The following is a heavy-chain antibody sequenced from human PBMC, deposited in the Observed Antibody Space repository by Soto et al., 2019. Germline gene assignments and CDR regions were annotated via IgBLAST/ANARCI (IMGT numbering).Heavy chain of an antibody. D-gene: IGHD6-13*01. J-gene: IGHJ3*02. V-gene: IGHV3-15*07. CDR2: IKSKTDGGTT. CDR1: GFTFSNAW. CDR3: TTGFSSSWLHDAFDI. Sequence: EVQLVESGGGLVKPGGSLRLSCAASGFTFSNAWMNWVRQAPGKGLEWVGRIKSKTDGGTTDYAAPVKGRFTISRDDSKNTLYLQTNSLKTEDTAVYYCTTGFSSSWLHDAFDIWGQGTMVTVSS.